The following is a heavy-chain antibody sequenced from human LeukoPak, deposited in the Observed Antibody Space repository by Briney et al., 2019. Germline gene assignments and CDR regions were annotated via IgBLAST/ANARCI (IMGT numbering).Heavy chain of an antibody. Sequence: SETLSLTCNVSGASVSSGSYYWSWIRQPPGKELEWIGYIYYSGSTSYNPSLKSRVTISVDTSKNHFSLKLSSVTAADTAVYHCASWYYYDSSGYINWGQGTMVTVSS. J-gene: IGHJ3*01. V-gene: IGHV4-61*03. CDR3: ASWYYYDSSGYIN. CDR1: GASVSSGSYY. D-gene: IGHD3-22*01. CDR2: IYYSGST.